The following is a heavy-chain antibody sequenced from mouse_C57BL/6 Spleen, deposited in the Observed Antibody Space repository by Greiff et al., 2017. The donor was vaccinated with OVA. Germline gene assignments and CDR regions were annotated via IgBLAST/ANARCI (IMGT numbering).Heavy chain of an antibody. D-gene: IGHD1-1*01. CDR1: GYTFTSYW. CDR3: TRSGYGSSEAMDY. J-gene: IGHJ4*01. V-gene: IGHV1-5*01. CDR2: IYPGNSDT. Sequence: EVQLVRSGTVLARPGASVKMSCKTSGYTFTSYWMHWVNQRPGQGLEWIGAIYPGNSDTSYNQQFKGKAKLTAVTSASPAYMELSSLTNEDSAVEYCTRSGYGSSEAMDYWGQGTSVTGSS.